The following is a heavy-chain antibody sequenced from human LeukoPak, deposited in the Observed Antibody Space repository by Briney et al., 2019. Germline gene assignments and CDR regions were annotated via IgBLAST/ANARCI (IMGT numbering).Heavy chain of an antibody. Sequence: KPSEPLSLTCTVSGGSISRDYWCWIRQPPGKGLEWIGYIYYTGSNNYNPSLKSRVTISVDKSRNHFSLKLSAVTAADTAVYYCARRGAGDRGDYYYYYMDVWGKGTTVTVSS. CDR2: IYYTGSN. CDR3: ARRGAGDRGDYYYYYMDV. D-gene: IGHD6-19*01. CDR1: GGSISRDY. J-gene: IGHJ6*03. V-gene: IGHV4-59*08.